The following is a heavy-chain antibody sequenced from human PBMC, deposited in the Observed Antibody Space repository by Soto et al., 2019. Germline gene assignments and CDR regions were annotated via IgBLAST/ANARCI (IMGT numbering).Heavy chain of an antibody. V-gene: IGHV3-21*01. J-gene: IGHJ6*02. CDR3: ARDLQDYYYGMDV. Sequence: GGSLRLSCAASGFTFSSYSMNWVRQAPGKGLEWVSSISSSSSYIYYADSVKGRFTISRDNAKNSLYLQMNSLRAEDTAVYYCARDLQDYYYGMDVWGQGTTVTVSS. CDR2: ISSSSSYI. CDR1: GFTFSSYS.